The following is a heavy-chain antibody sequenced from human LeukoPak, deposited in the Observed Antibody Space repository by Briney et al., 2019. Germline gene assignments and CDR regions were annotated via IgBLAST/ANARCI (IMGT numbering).Heavy chain of an antibody. J-gene: IGHJ4*02. CDR2: IKNKAYDATT. D-gene: IGHD3-16*01. CDR3: TTASWGSTH. V-gene: IGHV3-15*07. CDR1: GLPFSAAW. Sequence: GVSLRLSCAASGLPFSAAWINWVRHAPGKGLEWVGRIKNKAYDATTEYTARVRGRFTISRDYSSNTLYLQMNSLKTEDTAVYYCTTASWGSTHWGQGTLVPVSS.